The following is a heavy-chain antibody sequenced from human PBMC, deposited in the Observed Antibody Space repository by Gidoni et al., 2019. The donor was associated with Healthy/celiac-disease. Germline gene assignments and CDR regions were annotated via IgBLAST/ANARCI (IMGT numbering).Heavy chain of an antibody. CDR3: AKDGYYESSGYSSLLYYYYYGMDV. V-gene: IGHV3-30*18. J-gene: IGHJ6*02. D-gene: IGHD3-22*01. CDR2: ISYDGSNK. CDR1: GFPFRTYG. Sequence: QVQLVESGGGVVQPGRSLSLSCAASGFPFRTYGMPWVRQAPGKGLEWVAVISYDGSNKYYADSVKGRFTISRDNSKNTLYLQMNSLRAEDTAVYYCAKDGYYESSGYSSLLYYYYYGMDVWGQGTTVTVSS.